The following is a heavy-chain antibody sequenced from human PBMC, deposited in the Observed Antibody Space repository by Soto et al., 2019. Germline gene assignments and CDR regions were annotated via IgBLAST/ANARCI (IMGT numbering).Heavy chain of an antibody. CDR3: ARDRGYATFDC. CDR2: IYHSGAT. J-gene: IGHJ4*02. D-gene: IGHD2-15*01. Sequence: QVQLQESGPGLVQPSQTLSLTCTVSGDSISSGAYYWSWIRQPPGKGLEWIGYIYHSGATYYNPSLESRVTISRDTAKNPFSLRLRSVTAADTAVYYCARDRGYATFDCWGQGTLVTVSS. CDR1: GDSISSGAYY. V-gene: IGHV4-30-4*01.